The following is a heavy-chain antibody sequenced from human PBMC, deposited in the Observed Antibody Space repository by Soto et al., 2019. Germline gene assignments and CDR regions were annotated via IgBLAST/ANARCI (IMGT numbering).Heavy chain of an antibody. D-gene: IGHD3-3*01. Sequence: SETLSLTCIVSGGSISTYYWTWIRQPPGKGLEWIGYIDYSGSTNYNPSLKSRVTISIDTSRNQFSLKLSSVTAADTAVYYCARGNINDFWSGYDYYYYYMDVWGKGTTVTVSS. J-gene: IGHJ6*03. CDR3: ARGNINDFWSGYDYYYYYMDV. V-gene: IGHV4-59*01. CDR1: GGSISTYY. CDR2: IDYSGST.